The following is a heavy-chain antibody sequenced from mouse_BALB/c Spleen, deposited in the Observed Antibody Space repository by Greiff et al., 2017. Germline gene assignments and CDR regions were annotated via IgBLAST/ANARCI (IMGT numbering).Heavy chain of an antibody. CDR2: IRNKANGYTT. CDR1: GFTFTDYY. J-gene: IGHJ4*01. CDR3: ARDGRAMDY. V-gene: IGHV7-3*02. Sequence: EVQLVESGGGLVQPGGSLRLSCATSGFTFTDYYMSWVRQPPGKALEWLGFIRNKANGYTTEYSASVKGRFTISRDNSQSILYLQMNTLRAEDSATYYCARDGRAMDYWGQGTSVTVSS.